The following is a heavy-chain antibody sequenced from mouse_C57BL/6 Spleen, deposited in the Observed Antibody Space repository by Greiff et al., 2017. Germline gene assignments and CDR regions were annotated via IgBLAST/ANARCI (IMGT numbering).Heavy chain of an antibody. Sequence: EVMLVESGGGLVKPGGSLKLSCAASGFTFSDYGMHWVRQAPEKGLEWVAYISSGSSTIYYADTVKGRFTISRDNAKNTLFLQMTSLRSEDTAMYYCAMRGEVLYYYGSRDWYFDVWGTGTTVTVSS. CDR1: GFTFSDYG. D-gene: IGHD1-1*01. V-gene: IGHV5-17*01. J-gene: IGHJ1*03. CDR2: ISSGSSTI. CDR3: AMRGEVLYYYGSRDWYFDV.